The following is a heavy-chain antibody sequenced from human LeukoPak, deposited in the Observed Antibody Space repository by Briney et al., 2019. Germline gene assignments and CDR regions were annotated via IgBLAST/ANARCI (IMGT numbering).Heavy chain of an antibody. CDR1: GFTFSNSW. CDR3: AKEGEGAFDL. CDR2: INSDGKTT. J-gene: IGHJ3*01. Sequence: GGSLRLSCAASGFTFSNSWMHWVRQAPGKGLVWVSRINSDGKTTTYADSVKGRFTISRDNSKNTLYVEMNSLTTEDTAVYYCAKEGEGAFDLWGQGTMVTVSS. V-gene: IGHV3-74*01.